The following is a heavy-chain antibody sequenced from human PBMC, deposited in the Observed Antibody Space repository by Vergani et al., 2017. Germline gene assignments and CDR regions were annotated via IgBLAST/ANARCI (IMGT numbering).Heavy chain of an antibody. D-gene: IGHD2-2*01. CDR3: ARDPDIVVVPASPYYNAYYGMDV. J-gene: IGHJ6*02. V-gene: IGHV1-18*04. CDR1: GYTFTSYG. Sequence: QVQLVQSGAEVKKPGASVKVSCKASGYTFTSYGISWVRQAPGQGLEWMGWISASNGNTNYAQKLQGRVTMITDTSTSTADMELRSLSSDDTAVYYCARDPDIVVVPASPYYNAYYGMDVWGQGSTVTVSS. CDR2: ISASNGNT.